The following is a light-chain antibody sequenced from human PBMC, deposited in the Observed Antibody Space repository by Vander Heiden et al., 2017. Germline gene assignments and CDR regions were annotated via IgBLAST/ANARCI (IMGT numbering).Light chain of an antibody. CDR3: QAWDSSTGVV. J-gene: IGLJ2*01. CDR1: KLGDKY. Sequence: SYELTQPPSVFVSPGQTASITCSGDKLGDKYACWYQQKPGQSPVLVIYQDSKRPSGIPERFSGSNSGNTATLTISGTQAMDEADYYCQAWDSSTGVVFGGWTKLTVL. V-gene: IGLV3-1*01. CDR2: QDS.